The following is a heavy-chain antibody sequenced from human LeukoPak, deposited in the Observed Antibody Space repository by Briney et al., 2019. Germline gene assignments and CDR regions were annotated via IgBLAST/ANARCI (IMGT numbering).Heavy chain of an antibody. J-gene: IGHJ4*02. CDR3: ARKGSSYCSGGSCYSEDYFDY. D-gene: IGHD2-15*01. CDR1: GYTFTSYY. V-gene: IGHV1-46*01. CDR2: LNPSGGST. Sequence: ASVKVSCKASGYTFTSYYMHWVRQAPGQGLEWMGILNPSGGSTSYAQKFQGRVTMTRDTSTSTVYMELSSLRSEDTAVYYCARKGSSYCSGGSCYSEDYFDYWGQGTLVTVSS.